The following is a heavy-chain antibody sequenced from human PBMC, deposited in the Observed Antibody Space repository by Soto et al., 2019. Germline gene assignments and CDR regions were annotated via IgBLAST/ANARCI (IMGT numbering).Heavy chain of an antibody. CDR3: ARDKLPADNWLER. CDR2: ISGYNGNT. CDR1: GYIFINYG. J-gene: IGHJ5*02. D-gene: IGHD1-7*01. V-gene: IGHV1-18*01. Sequence: ASVKVSCKASGYIFINYGITWVRQAPGQGLEWMGWISGYNGNTKYADKLQGRVTMTTDTSTTTAYMELRSLRSDDTAVYYCARDKLPADNWLERWGQGTLVSVSS.